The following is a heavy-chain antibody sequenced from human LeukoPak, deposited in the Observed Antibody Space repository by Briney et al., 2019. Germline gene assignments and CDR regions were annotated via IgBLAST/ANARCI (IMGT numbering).Heavy chain of an antibody. J-gene: IGHJ1*01. Sequence: PSETLSLTCAVYGGSLSGYYWSWIRQPPGKGLEWIGEINHSGSTNYNPSLKSRVTISVDTSKNQFSLKLSSVTAADTAVYYCARGSTLYPAGAEYFQHWGQGTLVTVSS. CDR2: INHSGST. CDR3: ARGSTLYPAGAEYFQH. D-gene: IGHD3-16*02. V-gene: IGHV4-34*01. CDR1: GGSLSGYY.